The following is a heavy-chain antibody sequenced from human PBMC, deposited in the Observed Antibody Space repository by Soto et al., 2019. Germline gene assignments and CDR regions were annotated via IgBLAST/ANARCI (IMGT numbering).Heavy chain of an antibody. J-gene: IGHJ4*01. CDR3: ARGPYDILSGSRGYFDY. V-gene: IGHV4-34*01. CDR2: VSHSGST. D-gene: IGHD3-9*01. CDR1: GGSFSGYY. Sequence: SETLSLTCAVYGGSFSGYYWSWIRQPPGKGLEWIGGVSHSGSTKYNPSLESRVTISVDTSKNQFSLRLSSMTAADTAVYYCARGPYDILSGSRGYFDYWGHGILVTVSS.